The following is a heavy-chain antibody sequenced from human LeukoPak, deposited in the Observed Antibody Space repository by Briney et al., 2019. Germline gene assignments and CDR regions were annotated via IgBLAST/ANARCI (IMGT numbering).Heavy chain of an antibody. CDR1: GLTFSSYL. CDR3: ARIAAAGIDQ. CDR2: IKQDGSEK. J-gene: IGHJ4*02. D-gene: IGHD6-13*01. Sequence: GGSLRLSCAASGLTFSSYLMSWVCQAPGKGLEWVAKIKQDGSEKYYVDSVKGRFTISRDNAKNSLYLQMNSLRAEDTAVYYCARIAAAGIDQWGQGTLVTVSS. V-gene: IGHV3-7*03.